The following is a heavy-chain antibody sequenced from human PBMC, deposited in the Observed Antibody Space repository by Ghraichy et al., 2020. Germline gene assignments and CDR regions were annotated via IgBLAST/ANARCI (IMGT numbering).Heavy chain of an antibody. CDR1: GGSFSGYY. J-gene: IGHJ4*02. CDR2: INHSGST. D-gene: IGHD1-26*01. Sequence: SETLSLTCAVYGGSFSGYYWSWIRQPPGKGLEWIGEINHSGSTNYNPSLKSRVTISVDTSKNQFSLKLSSVTAADTAVYYCARGYSRELHEDYWGQGTLVTVSS. CDR3: ARGYSRELHEDY. V-gene: IGHV4-34*01.